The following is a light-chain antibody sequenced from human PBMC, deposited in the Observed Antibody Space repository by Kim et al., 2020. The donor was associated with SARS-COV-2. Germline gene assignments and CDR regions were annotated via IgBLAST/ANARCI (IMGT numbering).Light chain of an antibody. CDR1: QSVSSNY. V-gene: IGKV3-20*01. CDR3: QQYGTSPYT. Sequence: LSPGERATRSCRASQSVSSNYLGWYQQKPGQTPRLLIYGASSRANGIPDRFSGTGSGTDFTLTISRLEPEDFAVYYCQQYGTSPYTFGQGTKLEI. J-gene: IGKJ2*01. CDR2: GAS.